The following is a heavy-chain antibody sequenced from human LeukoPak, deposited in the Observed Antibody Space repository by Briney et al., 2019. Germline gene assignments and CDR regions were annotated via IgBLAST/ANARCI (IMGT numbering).Heavy chain of an antibody. V-gene: IGHV3-66*01. CDR1: GFTVSSNY. J-gene: IGHJ4*02. CDR3: ARGSYYYDSSGHDALDY. Sequence: GGSLRLSCAASGFTVSSNYMSWVRQAPGKGLEWVSVIYSGGGTYYADSLKGKFTISRDNSKNTLYLKMNSMRAEDTAVYYCARGSYYYDSSGHDALDYWGQGTLVTVSS. D-gene: IGHD3-22*01. CDR2: IYSGGGT.